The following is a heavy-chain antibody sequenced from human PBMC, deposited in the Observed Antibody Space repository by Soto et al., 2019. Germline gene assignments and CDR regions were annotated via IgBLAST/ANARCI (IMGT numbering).Heavy chain of an antibody. CDR1: GFTFSSYA. Sequence: GGSLRLSCAASGFTFSSYAMNWVRQAPGKGLEWVSAISGSGTSTYYADSVEGRFIISRGNSKNTLYLQMTSLRAEDTAVYYCAKDVSYGDPFVYWGQGTLVTVSS. CDR3: AKDVSYGDPFVY. CDR2: ISGSGTST. J-gene: IGHJ4*02. D-gene: IGHD4-17*01. V-gene: IGHV3-23*01.